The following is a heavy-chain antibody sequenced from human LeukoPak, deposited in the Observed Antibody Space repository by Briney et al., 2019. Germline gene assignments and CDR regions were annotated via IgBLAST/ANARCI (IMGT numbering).Heavy chain of an antibody. D-gene: IGHD3-22*01. CDR1: GFTFSSYS. CDR3: ARDPNPSYYYDSSGYRRGAFDI. V-gene: IGHV3-21*01. CDR2: ISSSSSYI. J-gene: IGHJ3*02. Sequence: GGSLRLSCAASGFTFSSYSMNWVRQAPGKGLEWVSSISSSSSYIYYADSVKGRVTISRDNAKNSLYLQMNSLRAEDTAVYYCARDPNPSYYYDSSGYRRGAFDIWGQGTMVTVSS.